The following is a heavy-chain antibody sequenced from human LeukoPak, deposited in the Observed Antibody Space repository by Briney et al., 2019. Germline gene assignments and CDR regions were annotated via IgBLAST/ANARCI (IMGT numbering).Heavy chain of an antibody. CDR3: ARRPYSGSTEGDFDY. CDR2: IKQDGSEK. J-gene: IGHJ4*02. CDR1: GFPFSDYN. D-gene: IGHD1-26*01. V-gene: IGHV3-7*01. Sequence: PGGSLGLSCAASGFPFSDYNMRWIRQAPGKGLEWVANIKQDGSEKYYVDSVKGRFTIPRDNAKNSLYLQMNSLRAEDTAVYYCARRPYSGSTEGDFDYWGQGTLVTVSS.